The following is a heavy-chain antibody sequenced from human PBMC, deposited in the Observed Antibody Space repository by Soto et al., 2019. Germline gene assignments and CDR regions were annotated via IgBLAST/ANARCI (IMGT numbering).Heavy chain of an antibody. Sequence: QVQLVESGGGVVQPGRSLRLSCAASGFTFSSYAMHWVRQAPGKGLEWVAVISYDGSNKYYADSVKGRFTISRDNSKNTLYLQMNSLRAEDTAVYYCAREAHSSGYSNDYWGQGTLVTVSS. CDR1: GFTFSSYA. D-gene: IGHD3-22*01. CDR3: AREAHSSGYSNDY. V-gene: IGHV3-30-3*01. CDR2: ISYDGSNK. J-gene: IGHJ4*02.